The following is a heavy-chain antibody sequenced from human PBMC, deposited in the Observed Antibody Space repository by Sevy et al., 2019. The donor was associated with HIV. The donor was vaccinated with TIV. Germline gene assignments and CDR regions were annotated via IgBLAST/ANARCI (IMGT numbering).Heavy chain of an antibody. D-gene: IGHD2-8*01. CDR1: GLTFSKYS. J-gene: IGHJ4*02. CDR2: FSFGGGRI. Sequence: GGSLRLSCAASGLTFSKYSMSWIRQTPGKGLEGVSIFSFGGGRINYADSVKGRFTISRDDSRNTFYLQMNSLRAEDTAIYYCAREGCTKPHDYWGQGTVVTVS. CDR3: AREGCTKPHDY. V-gene: IGHV3-23*01.